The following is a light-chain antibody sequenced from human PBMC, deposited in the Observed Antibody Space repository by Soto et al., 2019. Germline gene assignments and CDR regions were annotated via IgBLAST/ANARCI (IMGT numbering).Light chain of an antibody. Sequence: EVVMTQSPATLSVSPGEGVTISCRANQGIGDTLAWYQHQPGQTPRRLLYDTSTRATGVPARFSGSRSGPEFPLTISSLHSEDFAIYYCQPDSNWPLTFGGGTKVESK. CDR2: DTS. CDR3: QPDSNWPLT. V-gene: IGKV3-15*01. CDR1: QGIGDT. J-gene: IGKJ4*01.